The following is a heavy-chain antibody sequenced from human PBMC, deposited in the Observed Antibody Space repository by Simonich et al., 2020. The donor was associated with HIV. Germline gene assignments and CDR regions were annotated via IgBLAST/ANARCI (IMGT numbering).Heavy chain of an antibody. J-gene: IGHJ5*02. Sequence: EVQLVQSGAEVKKPGESLQISCKGSGYSFTSYWIVWVGQMPGKALEWMVTIYPGASDTKYCPSFQGQVTISADKYISTAYLQWSSLKASDTAMYYCAKSNGNWFDPWGRGTLVTVSS. CDR1: GYSFTSYW. V-gene: IGHV5-51*01. D-gene: IGHD7-27*01. CDR2: IYPGASDT. CDR3: AKSNGNWFDP.